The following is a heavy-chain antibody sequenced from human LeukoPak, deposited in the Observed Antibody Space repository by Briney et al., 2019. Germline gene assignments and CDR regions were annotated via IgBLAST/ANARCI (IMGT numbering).Heavy chain of an antibody. CDR2: TYSRSRWST. Sequence: SQTLSLTCVISGDSVSSNSASWNWIRQSPSRGFEWLGRTYSRSRWSTDYAESVKGRMTINPDTTKNQFSLQVNSVSPDDTAIYYCARGHSGSYSSFDYWGQGTLVTVSS. V-gene: IGHV6-1*01. J-gene: IGHJ4*02. CDR1: GDSVSSNSAS. D-gene: IGHD1-26*01. CDR3: ARGHSGSYSSFDY.